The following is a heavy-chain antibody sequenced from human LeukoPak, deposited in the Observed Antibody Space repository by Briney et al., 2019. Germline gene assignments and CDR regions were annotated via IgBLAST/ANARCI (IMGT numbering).Heavy chain of an antibody. V-gene: IGHV3-7*01. J-gene: IGHJ5*02. CDR1: GFTFSSYW. D-gene: IGHD3-9*01. CDR2: IKQDGSEK. CDR3: ARDGLLTDNWFDP. Sequence: GGSLRLSCTASGFTFSSYWMTWVRQAPGKGLEWVANIKQDGSEKYYVDSVKGRFTISRDNAKNSLYLQMNSLRAEDTAVYYCARDGLLTDNWFDPWGQGTLVTVSS.